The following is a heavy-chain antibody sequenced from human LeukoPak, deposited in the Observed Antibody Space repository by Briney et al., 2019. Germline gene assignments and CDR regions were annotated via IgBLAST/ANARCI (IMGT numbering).Heavy chain of an antibody. CDR2: ISWNSGSI. D-gene: IGHD3-22*01. CDR3: AKASDSSGYYERAAFDI. Sequence: GGSLRLSCAASGFTFDDYAMHWVRQAPGKGLEWVSGISWNSGSIGYADSVKGRFTISRDNAKNSLYLQMNSLRAEDTALYYCAKASDSSGYYERAAFDIWGQGTMVTVSS. CDR1: GFTFDDYA. J-gene: IGHJ3*02. V-gene: IGHV3-9*01.